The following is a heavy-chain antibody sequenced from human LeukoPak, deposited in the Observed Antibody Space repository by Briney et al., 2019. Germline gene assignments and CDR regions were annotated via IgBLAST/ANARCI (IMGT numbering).Heavy chain of an antibody. Sequence: QTGGSLRLSCAASGFTFSSYAMSWVRQAPGKGLEWVSAISGSGGSTYYADSVKGRFTISRDNSKNSLYLQMNSLRAEDTAVYYCARGALPQPRKYFTIFGVVSHNYYMDVWGKGTTVTVSS. D-gene: IGHD3-3*01. V-gene: IGHV3-23*01. J-gene: IGHJ6*03. CDR3: ARGALPQPRKYFTIFGVVSHNYYMDV. CDR1: GFTFSSYA. CDR2: ISGSGGST.